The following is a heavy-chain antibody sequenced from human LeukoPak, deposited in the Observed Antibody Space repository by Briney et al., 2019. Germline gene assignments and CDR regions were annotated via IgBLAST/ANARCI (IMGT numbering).Heavy chain of an antibody. Sequence: GGSLRLSCAASGFTFSSYWMSWVRQAPGKGLECVASTNEAGGDKLYVDSVKGRFTISRDNSKNFLSLQMNSLTAEDTAIYYCAIATTGRGAFGSWGQGTLVSVSS. CDR2: TNEAGGDK. J-gene: IGHJ4*02. V-gene: IGHV3-7*01. CDR1: GFTFSSYW. CDR3: AIATTGRGAFGS. D-gene: IGHD1-1*01.